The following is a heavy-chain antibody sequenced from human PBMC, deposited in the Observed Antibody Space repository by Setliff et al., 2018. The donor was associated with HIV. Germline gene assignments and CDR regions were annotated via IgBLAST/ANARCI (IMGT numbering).Heavy chain of an antibody. D-gene: IGHD2-15*01. CDR2: IYPGDSDV. J-gene: IGHJ4*02. V-gene: IGHV5-51*01. Sequence: GESLKISCQASGYTFTNHWIGWVRQMPGEGLEWMAIIYPGDSDVRYNPSFQGQVTVSVDKSINTAYLQWSSLKASDTATYYCAREHRLCSGERCVLPDYWSQGTLVTVSS. CDR1: GYTFTNHW. CDR3: AREHRLCSGERCVLPDY.